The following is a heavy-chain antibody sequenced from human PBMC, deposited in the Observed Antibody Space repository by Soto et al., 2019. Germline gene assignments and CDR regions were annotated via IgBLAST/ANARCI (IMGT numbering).Heavy chain of an antibody. CDR1: GFTYDDYD. CDR3: AKGRGGSYGGDSFDY. V-gene: IGHV3-9*01. CDR2: ISWNSGRT. Sequence: EVQLVESGGGLVQPGRSLRLSCAASGFTYDDYDMHWVRQAPGKGLEWVSAISWNSGRTAYADSVKGRFTISRDNAKNSRYLQMNSLRAEDTALYHWAKGRGGSYGGDSFDYWGQGTLVTVSS. J-gene: IGHJ4*02. D-gene: IGHD1-26*01.